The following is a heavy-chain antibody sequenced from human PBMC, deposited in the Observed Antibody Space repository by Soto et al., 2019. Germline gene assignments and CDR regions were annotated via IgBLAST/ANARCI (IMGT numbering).Heavy chain of an antibody. CDR1: GGTFSSYA. Sequence: SVKVSCKASGGTFSSYAISWVRQAPGQGLEWMGGIIPIFGTANYAQKFQGRVTITADESTSTAYMELSGLRSEDTAVYYCARYSSSWYNWFDPWGQGTLVTVSS. D-gene: IGHD6-13*01. J-gene: IGHJ5*02. CDR3: ARYSSSWYNWFDP. V-gene: IGHV1-69*13. CDR2: IIPIFGTA.